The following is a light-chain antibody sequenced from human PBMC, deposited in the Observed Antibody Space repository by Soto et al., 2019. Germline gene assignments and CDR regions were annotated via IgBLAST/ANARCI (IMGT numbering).Light chain of an antibody. CDR3: SAYTSTDNHVV. V-gene: IGLV2-14*03. J-gene: IGLJ2*01. CDR1: SSDIGGYNY. CDR2: HIN. Sequence: QLVLTQPASVSGPPGQSITISCTGTSSDIGGYNYASWYQQHPGEAPKLILYHINNRPSGISNRFSGSKSGNTASLTISGLQAEDEADYYCSAYTSTDNHVVLGGGTKLTVL.